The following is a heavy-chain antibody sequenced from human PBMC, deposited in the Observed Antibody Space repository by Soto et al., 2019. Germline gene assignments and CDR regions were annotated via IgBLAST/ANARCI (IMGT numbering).Heavy chain of an antibody. CDR1: GGSISSYY. V-gene: IGHV4-59*08. D-gene: IGHD3-10*01. CDR3: ARRYGLSAFDI. J-gene: IGHJ3*02. CDR2: IYYSGST. Sequence: QVQLQESGPGLVKPSETLSLTCTVAGGSISSYYWSWIRQPPGKGLELIGDIYYSGSTNYNPSLKSRVTISVDTSKNQFSLKLSSVPAADTAGYFCARRYGLSAFDIWGQGTMVTVSS.